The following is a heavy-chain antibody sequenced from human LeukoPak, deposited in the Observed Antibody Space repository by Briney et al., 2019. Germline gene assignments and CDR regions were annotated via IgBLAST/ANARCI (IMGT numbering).Heavy chain of an antibody. Sequence: GGSLRLSCAASGFTVSSNYMSWVRQAPGKGLEWVSVIYSGGSTYYADSVKGRFTISRDNSKNTLYLQMNSLRAEDTAVYYCARGVNYDSSGYYRKYYFDYWGQGTLVTVSS. V-gene: IGHV3-53*01. CDR3: ARGVNYDSSGYYRKYYFDY. J-gene: IGHJ4*02. CDR1: GFTVSSNY. D-gene: IGHD3-22*01. CDR2: IYSGGST.